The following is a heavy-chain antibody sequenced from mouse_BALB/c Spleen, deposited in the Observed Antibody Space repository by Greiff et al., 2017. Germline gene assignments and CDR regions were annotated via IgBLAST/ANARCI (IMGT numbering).Heavy chain of an antibody. V-gene: IGHV1-31*01. Sequence: EVQLVESGPELVKPGASVKISCKASGYSFTGYYMHWVKQSHVKSLEWIGRINPYNGATSYNQNFKDKASLTVDKSSSTAYMELHSLTSEDSAVYYCARDYYGYDYWGQGTTLTVSS. D-gene: IGHD1-2*01. CDR2: INPYNGAT. CDR3: ARDYYGYDY. CDR1: GYSFTGYY. J-gene: IGHJ2*01.